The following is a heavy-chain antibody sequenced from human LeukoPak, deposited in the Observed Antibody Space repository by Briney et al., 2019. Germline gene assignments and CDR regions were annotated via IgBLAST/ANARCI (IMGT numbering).Heavy chain of an antibody. J-gene: IGHJ6*03. CDR2: IRYDGSNK. Sequence: GGSLRLSCAASGFTFSSYGMHWVRQAPGKGLEWVAFIRYDGSNKYYADSVKGRFTISRDNAKNSLYLQMNSLRAEDTAVYYCARALDIVVPRMDVWGKGTTVTVSS. CDR3: ARALDIVVPRMDV. CDR1: GFTFSSYG. V-gene: IGHV3-30*02. D-gene: IGHD2-2*01.